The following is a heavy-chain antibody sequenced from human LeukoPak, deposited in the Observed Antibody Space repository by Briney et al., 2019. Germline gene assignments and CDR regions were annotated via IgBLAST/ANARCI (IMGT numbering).Heavy chain of an antibody. CDR3: ARLQLVSVQNFYMDV. CDR1: GFTVSSNY. CDR2: ISSSSSYI. D-gene: IGHD6-13*01. V-gene: IGHV3-21*01. Sequence: GGSLRLSCAASGFTVSSNYMSWVRQAPGKGLEWVSSISSSSSYIYYADSVKGRFTISRDNAKNSLYLQMNSLRAEDTAVYYCARLQLVSVQNFYMDVWGKGTTVTVSS. J-gene: IGHJ6*03.